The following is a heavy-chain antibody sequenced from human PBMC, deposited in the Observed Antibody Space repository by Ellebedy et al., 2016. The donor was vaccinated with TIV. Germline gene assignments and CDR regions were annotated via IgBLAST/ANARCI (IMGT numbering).Heavy chain of an antibody. CDR2: ISSSNMYI. CDR3: ARDGDENCGGDCYYYYYGMDV. Sequence: PGGSLRLSCAASGFIFSHYSVNWVRQSPGKGLEWVSSISSSNMYIYYADSVKGRFTISRDNAKNSLYLQMNSLTAADTAVYYCARDGDENCGGDCYYYYYGMDVWGQGTTVTVSS. D-gene: IGHD2-21*02. J-gene: IGHJ6*02. CDR1: GFIFSHYS. V-gene: IGHV3-21*01.